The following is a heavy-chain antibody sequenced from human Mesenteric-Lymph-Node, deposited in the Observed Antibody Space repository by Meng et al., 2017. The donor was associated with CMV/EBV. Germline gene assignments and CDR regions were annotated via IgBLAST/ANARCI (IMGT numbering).Heavy chain of an antibody. D-gene: IGHD4-17*01. J-gene: IGHJ4*02. CDR1: GFSVIDNY. CDR3: ARDSPDYYGDYNYYY. V-gene: IGHV3-66*03. CDR2: LYSCGST. Sequence: GGSLRLSCAASGFSVIDNYMSWVRQAPGKGLEWVSLLYSCGSTYYADSVKGRFTISRDNSKNTLYLQMNSLRAEDTAVYYCARDSPDYYGDYNYYYWGQGTLVTVSS.